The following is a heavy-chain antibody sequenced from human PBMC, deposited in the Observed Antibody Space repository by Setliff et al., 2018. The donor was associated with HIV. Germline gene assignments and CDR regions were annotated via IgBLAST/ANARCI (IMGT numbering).Heavy chain of an antibody. D-gene: IGHD2-8*01. J-gene: IGHJ3*02. V-gene: IGHV4-39*07. CDR1: GGSMSSTIYY. CDR2: IYYTGGT. CDR3: ASSMGSHDAFDI. Sequence: SETLSLTCTVSGGSMSSTIYYWGWIRQPPGKGLTWIGSIYYTGGTYYNPSLKSRVTISVDMSKNQFSLKLSSVTAADTVVYYCASSMGSHDAFDIWGQGTMVTVSS.